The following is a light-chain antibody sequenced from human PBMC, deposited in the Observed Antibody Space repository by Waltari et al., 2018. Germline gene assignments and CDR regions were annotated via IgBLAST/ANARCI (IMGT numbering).Light chain of an antibody. V-gene: IGKV4-1*01. J-gene: IGKJ4*01. CDR1: ESVLFSSRNTNH. CDR3: QQYYDSPLT. CDR2: WAS. Sequence: DIVMTQSPDSLAASLGERATINCKSSESVLFSSRNTNHLAWYQQKPGHPPKLLLYWASTRESGVPDRFSGSGSGTDFTLTISSLQAEDVAIYYCQQYYDSPLTFGGGTKVEIK.